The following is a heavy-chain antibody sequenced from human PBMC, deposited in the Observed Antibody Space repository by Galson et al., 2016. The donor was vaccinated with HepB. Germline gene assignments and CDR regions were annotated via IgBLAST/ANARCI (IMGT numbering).Heavy chain of an antibody. CDR2: ISYGSSYT. D-gene: IGHD5-12*01. CDR1: GFSFNDY. J-gene: IGHJ4*02. V-gene: IGHV3-11*03. Sequence: SLRLSCAASGFSFNDYMSWIRQAPGKGPEWLSYISYGSSYTYYADSVKGPFTISKDNAKKSLYLQMKSLRPEDPAVYFCAQGGGYGSYFRYWGQGTLVTVSA. CDR3: AQGGGYGSYFRY.